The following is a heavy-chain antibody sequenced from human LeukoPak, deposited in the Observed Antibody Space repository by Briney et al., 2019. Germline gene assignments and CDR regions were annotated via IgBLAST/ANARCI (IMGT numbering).Heavy chain of an antibody. CDR1: GGTFSSYT. CDR3: ARDGVGDFWSGYYIGY. Sequence: SVKVSCKASGGTFSSYTISWVRQAPGQGLEWMGRIIPILGIANYAQKFHGRVTITADKSTSTAYMELSSLRSEDTAVYYCARDGVGDFWSGYYIGYWGQGTLVTVSS. CDR2: IIPILGIA. J-gene: IGHJ4*02. V-gene: IGHV1-69*04. D-gene: IGHD3-3*01.